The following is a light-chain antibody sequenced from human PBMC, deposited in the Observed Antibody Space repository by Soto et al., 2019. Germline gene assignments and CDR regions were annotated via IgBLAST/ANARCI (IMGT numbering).Light chain of an antibody. J-gene: IGLJ2*01. CDR2: RNN. V-gene: IGLV1-47*01. Sequence: QSVLTQPPSASGTPGQSVTISCSGSSSNIGRNYVYWYQQLPGTAPKLLIYRNNQRPSGVPDRFSGSKSGTSASLAISGLRSEDEADYYCAAWDDSLSGPVVFGGGTKLTVL. CDR3: AAWDDSLSGPVV. CDR1: SSNIGRNY.